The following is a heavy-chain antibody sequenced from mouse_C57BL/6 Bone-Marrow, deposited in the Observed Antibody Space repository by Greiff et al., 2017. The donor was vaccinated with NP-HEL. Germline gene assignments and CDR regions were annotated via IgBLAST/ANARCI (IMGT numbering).Heavy chain of an antibody. V-gene: IGHV1-9*01. CDR3: ARRDYDYDKGYFDV. CDR1: GYTFTGYW. D-gene: IGHD2-4*01. CDR2: ILPGSGST. Sequence: VQVVESGAELMKPGASVKLSCKATGYTFTGYWIEWVKQRPGHSLEWIGEILPGSGSTNYNEKFKGKATFTADTSSNTAYMQLSSLTTEDSAIYYCARRDYDYDKGYFDVWGTGTTVTVSS. J-gene: IGHJ1*03.